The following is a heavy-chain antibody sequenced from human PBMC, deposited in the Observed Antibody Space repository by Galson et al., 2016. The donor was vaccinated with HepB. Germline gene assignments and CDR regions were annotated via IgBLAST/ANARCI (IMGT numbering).Heavy chain of an antibody. J-gene: IGHJ6*02. CDR2: ISGGSSGT. D-gene: IGHD1-1*01. Sequence: SLRLSCAASGFTLSNYAMSWVRQAPGKGLEWVSSISGGSSGTYYAASVKGRFTISRDNPKNTVFLQMNNLRAEDTAIYYCAKDHVNNNWYVGRSGGMDVWGQGTTVTVSS. CDR1: GFTLSNYA. CDR3: AKDHVNNNWYVGRSGGMDV. V-gene: IGHV3-23*01.